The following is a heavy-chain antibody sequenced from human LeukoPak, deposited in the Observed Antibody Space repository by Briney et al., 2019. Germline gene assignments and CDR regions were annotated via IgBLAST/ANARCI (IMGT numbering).Heavy chain of an antibody. CDR3: ARDPDYYDSYYFDY. CDR2: IYYSGST. Sequence: SETLSLTCIVSGGSISSYYWSWIRQPPGKGLEWIGYIYYSGSTNYNPSLKSRVTISVDTSKNQFSLKLSSVTAADTAVYYCARDPDYYDSYYFDYWGQGTLVTVSS. D-gene: IGHD3-22*01. CDR1: GGSISSYY. V-gene: IGHV4-59*12. J-gene: IGHJ4*02.